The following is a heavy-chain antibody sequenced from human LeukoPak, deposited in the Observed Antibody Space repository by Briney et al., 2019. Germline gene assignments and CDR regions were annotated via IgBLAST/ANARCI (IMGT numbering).Heavy chain of an antibody. CDR2: IYPGDSDT. D-gene: IGHD2-2*01. V-gene: IGHV5-51*01. Sequence: GESLKISCKGSGYSFTSYWIGWVRQMPGKGLEWMGIIYPGDSDTRYSPSFQGQVTISADKSISTAYLQWSSLKASDTAMYYCARQGPDIVVVPAAPGPLDIWGQGTMVTVSS. CDR3: ARQGPDIVVVPAAPGPLDI. J-gene: IGHJ3*02. CDR1: GYSFTSYW.